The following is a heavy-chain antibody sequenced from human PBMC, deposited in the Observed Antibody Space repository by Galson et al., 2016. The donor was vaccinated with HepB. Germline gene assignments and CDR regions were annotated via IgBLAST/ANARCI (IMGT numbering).Heavy chain of an antibody. CDR1: GGSISGYY. CDR2: ISNPGTT. J-gene: IGHJ4*02. D-gene: IGHD3-22*01. V-gene: IGHV4-59*01. Sequence: SETLSLTCNVSGGSISGYYWSWIRQPPGKGLDWIGYISNPGTTNYNPSLKSRVTISRDTSQNHFSLKMDSVTAADTAVYYCARGPLLYDDSGYHLVPLDDWGKGTLVTVSS. CDR3: ARGPLLYDDSGYHLVPLDD.